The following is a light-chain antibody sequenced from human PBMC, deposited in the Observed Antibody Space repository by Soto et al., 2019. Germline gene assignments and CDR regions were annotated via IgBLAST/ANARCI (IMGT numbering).Light chain of an antibody. Sequence: DIVMTQSPDSLAVSLGERATINCKSSQSVLLTSNNKNYLAWYQQKPRQPPKLLIYCPSTRESGVPHRFSGSGSGTDFPLTISRLQAEDVAVDYCQQYYTKPPPLTCGPRNKVEIK. CDR1: QSVLLTSNNKNY. J-gene: IGKJ3*01. V-gene: IGKV4-1*01. CDR2: CPS. CDR3: QQYYTKPPPLT.